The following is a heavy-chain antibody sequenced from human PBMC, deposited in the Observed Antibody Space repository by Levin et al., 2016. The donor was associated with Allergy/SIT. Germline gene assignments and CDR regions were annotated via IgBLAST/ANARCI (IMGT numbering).Heavy chain of an antibody. CDR2: IIPLFGTA. J-gene: IGHJ3*02. CDR3: ARERWHRGSFTSRAFDI. D-gene: IGHD1-26*01. Sequence: SVKVSCKASGGTFSSYTISWVRQAPGQGLEWMGGIIPLFGTANYAQKFQGRVTITADESTSAAYMELSSLRSEDTAVYYCARERWHRGSFTSRAFDIWGQGTMVTVSS. CDR1: GGTFSSYT. V-gene: IGHV1-69*13.